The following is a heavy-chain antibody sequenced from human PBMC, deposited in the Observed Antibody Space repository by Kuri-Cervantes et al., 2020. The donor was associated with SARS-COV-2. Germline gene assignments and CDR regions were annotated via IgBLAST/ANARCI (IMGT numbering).Heavy chain of an antibody. CDR3: ARVQQDSVIVPAAHGFDP. J-gene: IGHJ5*02. V-gene: IGHV4-34*01. Sequence: ESLKISCAVYGGSFSGYYWSWIRQPPGKGLEWIGEINHSGSTNYNPSLKSRVTVSVDTSKNQFSLKLSSVTAADTAVYYCARVQQDSVIVPAAHGFDPWGQGTLVNVSS. CDR2: INHSGST. D-gene: IGHD2-2*01. CDR1: GGSFSGYY.